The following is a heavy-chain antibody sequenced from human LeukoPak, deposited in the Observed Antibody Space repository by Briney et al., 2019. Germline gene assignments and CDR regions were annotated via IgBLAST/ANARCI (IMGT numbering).Heavy chain of an antibody. J-gene: IGHJ3*02. CDR2: IYNSGST. CDR1: GGSISSGNYY. V-gene: IGHV4-39*01. Sequence: PSETLSLTCTVSGGSISSGNYYWGWIRQPPGKGLEWIGSIYNSGSTYYSTSLKSRVTISVDTSKNQFSLRLSSVTATDTAVYYCARNMTTVTTGVVSRHDAFDIWGQGTMVTVPS. D-gene: IGHD4-11*01. CDR3: ARNMTTVTTGVVSRHDAFDI.